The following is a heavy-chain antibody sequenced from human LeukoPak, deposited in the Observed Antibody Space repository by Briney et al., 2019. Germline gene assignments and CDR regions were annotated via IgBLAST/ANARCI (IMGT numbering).Heavy chain of an antibody. Sequence: GESLKISCKGSGYNFISYWIAWVRQMPGKGLEWMGTIYPGDSDTRYSPSFQGQVTISVDKSITTAYLQWTSLNSSDSAIYYCARRSVDYGMDVWGQGTTVTVSS. CDR2: IYPGDSDT. J-gene: IGHJ6*02. V-gene: IGHV5-51*01. CDR3: ARRSVDYGMDV. CDR1: GYNFISYW.